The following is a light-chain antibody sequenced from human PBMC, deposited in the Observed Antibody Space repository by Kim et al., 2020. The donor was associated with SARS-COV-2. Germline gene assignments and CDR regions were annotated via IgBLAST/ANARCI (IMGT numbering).Light chain of an antibody. CDR1: QSVSSN. V-gene: IGKV3-15*01. J-gene: IGKJ4*01. CDR2: GTS. Sequence: EIVMTQSPATLSVSPGERATLSCRASQSVSSNLAWYQQKPGQAPRLLIYGTSTRATGIPARFSGSGSGTEFTLTISSLQSEDFAVYYCQQYNNWQGTFGGGTKVDIK. CDR3: QQYNNWQGT.